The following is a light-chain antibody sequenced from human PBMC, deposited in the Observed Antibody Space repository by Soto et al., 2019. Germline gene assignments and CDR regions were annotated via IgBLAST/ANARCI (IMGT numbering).Light chain of an antibody. CDR2: ATS. V-gene: IGKV3-20*01. Sequence: EIVLTQSPGTLSLSPRERATLSCRASESVSRNYIAWYQQKPGQAPRLLIFATSNTATGIPDRFGGSGSETEFTLTISGLEPEDSAVYYCQYCGTSRTFGQGTNVEI. CDR1: ESVSRNY. J-gene: IGKJ1*01. CDR3: QYCGTSRT.